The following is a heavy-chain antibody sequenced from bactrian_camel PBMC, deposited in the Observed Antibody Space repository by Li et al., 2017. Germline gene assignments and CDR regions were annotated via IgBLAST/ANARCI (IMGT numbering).Heavy chain of an antibody. V-gene: IGHV3S53*01. D-gene: IGHD6*01. Sequence: HVQLVESGGGSVQAGGSLRLSCTVSGVTYSDYCMGWLRQVPGKEREPVAAADSDGSTIYRDSVRGRFTISKDKAKNTLYLQMDRLKPEDSATYFCAADFRPYTYCDGKGWYVSMDSWGKGTQVTVS. J-gene: IGHJ7*01. CDR2: ADSDGST. CDR1: GVTYSDYC.